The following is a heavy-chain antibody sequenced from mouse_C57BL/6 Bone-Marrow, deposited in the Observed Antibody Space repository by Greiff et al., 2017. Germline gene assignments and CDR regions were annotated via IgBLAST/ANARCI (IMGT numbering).Heavy chain of an antibody. V-gene: IGHV1-26*01. CDR1: GYTFTDYY. CDR2: INPNNGGT. J-gene: IGHJ4*01. CDR3: ARRSLDY. Sequence: VQLQQSGPELVKPGASVKISCKASGYTFTDYYMNWVKQSHGKSLEWIGDINPNNGGTSYNQKFKGKATLTVDTSSSTAYMELRSLTSEDSAVXYCARRSLDYWGQGTSVTVSS.